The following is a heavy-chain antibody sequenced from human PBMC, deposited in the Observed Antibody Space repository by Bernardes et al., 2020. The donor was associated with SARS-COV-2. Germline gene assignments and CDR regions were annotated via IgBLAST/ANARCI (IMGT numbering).Heavy chain of an antibody. CDR1: GFIFSDSA. V-gene: IGHV3-23*01. D-gene: IGHD6-25*01. CDR3: VKDPGYDSAY. CDR2: ISGSGGFT. Sequence: GWSLRLSCAASGFIFSDSAMTWVRRAPGKGLEWVSTISGSGGFTYYADSVKGRFTISRDNSKRTLDLHMSSLRVEDTAVYHCVKDPGYDSAYWGQGTLVAVSS. J-gene: IGHJ4*02.